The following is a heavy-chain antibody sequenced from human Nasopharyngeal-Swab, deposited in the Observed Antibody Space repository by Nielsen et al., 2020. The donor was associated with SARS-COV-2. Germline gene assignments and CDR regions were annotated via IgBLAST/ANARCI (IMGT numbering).Heavy chain of an antibody. CDR1: GFTFNSYN. CDR3: ARGCVLTGPSCYYYGMDV. V-gene: IGHV3-21*01. CDR2: ISSSSSYI. J-gene: IGHJ6*02. Sequence: GESLKISCAASGFTFNSYNMNWVRQAPGEGLEWVSSISSSSSYIYYADSVKCRFTISRDNAKNSLYLQMNSLRAEDTAVYYCARGCVLTGPSCYYYGMDVWGQGTTVTVSS. D-gene: IGHD3-9*01.